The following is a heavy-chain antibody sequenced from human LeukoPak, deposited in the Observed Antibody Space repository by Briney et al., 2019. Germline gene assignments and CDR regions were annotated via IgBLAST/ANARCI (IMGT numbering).Heavy chain of an antibody. CDR1: GFTFNKAW. J-gene: IGHJ4*02. CDR2: IKQDGSAK. CDR3: AGDYYGSGRGYFDY. D-gene: IGHD3-10*01. V-gene: IGHV3-7*04. Sequence: PGGSLRLSCAVSGFTFNKAWMSWVRQAPGKGLEWVANIKQDGSAKFYVDSVKGRFTISRDNVKKSLYLQMNSLRVEDTAVYYCAGDYYGSGRGYFDYWGQGTLVTVSS.